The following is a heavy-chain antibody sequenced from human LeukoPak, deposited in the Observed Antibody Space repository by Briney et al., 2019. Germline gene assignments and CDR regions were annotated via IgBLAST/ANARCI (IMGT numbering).Heavy chain of an antibody. D-gene: IGHD3-10*01. J-gene: IGHJ4*02. CDR2: ISGSGGST. CDR3: AKSLGFGELLSEFDY. CDR1: GFTFSSYA. Sequence: GGSLRLSCAASGFTFSSYAMSWVRQAPGKGLEWASAISGSGGSTYYADSVKGRFTISGDNSKNTLYLQMNSLRAEDTAVYYCAKSLGFGELLSEFDYWGQGTLVTVSS. V-gene: IGHV3-23*01.